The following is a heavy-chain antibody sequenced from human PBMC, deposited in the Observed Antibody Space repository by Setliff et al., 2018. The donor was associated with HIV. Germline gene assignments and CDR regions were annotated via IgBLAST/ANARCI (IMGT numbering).Heavy chain of an antibody. CDR2: IYYSGST. CDR1: GGSISSYY. D-gene: IGHD2-15*01. Sequence: KPSETLSLTCTVSGGSISSYYWSWIRQPPGKGLEWIGYIYYSGSTNYNPSLKSRVTISVDTSKNQFSLKLSSVTAADTAVYYCASLLGYCSGGSCYSGWFDPWGQGALVTV. V-gene: IGHV4-59*01. CDR3: ASLLGYCSGGSCYSGWFDP. J-gene: IGHJ5*02.